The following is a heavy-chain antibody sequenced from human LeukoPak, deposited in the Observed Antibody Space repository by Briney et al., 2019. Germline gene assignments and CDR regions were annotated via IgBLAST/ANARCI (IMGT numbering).Heavy chain of an antibody. V-gene: IGHV4-38-2*02. CDR3: ARWVLRYFDWLPKGYFDY. J-gene: IGHJ4*02. Sequence: SEALSLTCTVSGYSISSGYYWGWIRQPPGKGLEWIGSIYHSGSTYYNPSLKSRVTISVDTSKNQFSLKLSSVTAADTAVYYCARWVLRYFDWLPKGYFDYWGQGTLVTVSS. CDR2: IYHSGST. D-gene: IGHD3-9*01. CDR1: GYSISSGYY.